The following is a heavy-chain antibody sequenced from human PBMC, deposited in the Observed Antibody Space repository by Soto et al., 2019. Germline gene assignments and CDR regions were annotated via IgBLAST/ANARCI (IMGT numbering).Heavy chain of an antibody. CDR2: IKSKTDGGTT. J-gene: IGHJ3*02. V-gene: IGHV3-15*01. Sequence: GSLGLSCAASGFTFSNAWMSWVRQAPGKGLEWVGRIKSKTDGGTTDYAAPVKGRFTISRDDSKNTLYLQMNSLKTEDTAVYYCTTIPTLSLALRYFDWLFQPDAFDIWGQGTMVTVSS. D-gene: IGHD3-9*01. CDR3: TTIPTLSLALRYFDWLFQPDAFDI. CDR1: GFTFSNAW.